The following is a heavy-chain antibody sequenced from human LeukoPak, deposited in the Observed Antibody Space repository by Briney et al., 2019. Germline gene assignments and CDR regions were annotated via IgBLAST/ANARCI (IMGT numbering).Heavy chain of an antibody. CDR1: GASISSSSYY. V-gene: IGHV4-39*01. CDR2: IYYSGTA. CDR3: ASRGDSSGYFPYWFDP. J-gene: IGHJ5*02. D-gene: IGHD3-22*01. Sequence: SETLSLTCTVSGASISSSSYYWGWVRQPPGRGLEWVGSIYYSGTAYYNPSRKRQVTISVDTSKNQFSLKLSSVTAADTAVYYCASRGDSSGYFPYWFDPWGQGNLVTVSS.